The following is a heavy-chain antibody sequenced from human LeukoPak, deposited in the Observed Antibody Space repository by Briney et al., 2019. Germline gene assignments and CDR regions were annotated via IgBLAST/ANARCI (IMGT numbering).Heavy chain of an antibody. Sequence: PSETLSLTCAVYGGSFSGYYWSWIRQPPGKGLEWIGEINHSGSTNYNPSLKSRVTISVDTSKNQFSLQLSSVTAADTAVYYCARASWYRVRNWFDPWGQGTLVTVSS. J-gene: IGHJ5*02. CDR2: INHSGST. D-gene: IGHD6-13*01. CDR1: GGSFSGYY. CDR3: ARASWYRVRNWFDP. V-gene: IGHV4-34*01.